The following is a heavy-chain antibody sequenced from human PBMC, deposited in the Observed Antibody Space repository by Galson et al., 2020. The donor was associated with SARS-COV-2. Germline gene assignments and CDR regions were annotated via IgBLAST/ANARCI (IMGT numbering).Heavy chain of an antibody. Sequence: HGESLKISCRGSRYSFMSYWISWVRQMPGKGLEWMGRIDPTDSYTIYSPAFQGRVTISADKSIDTAYLQWSSLEASDSAMYYCVTSTSNSHYYYYMDVWGQGTTVPVSS. V-gene: IGHV5-10-1*01. CDR1: RYSFMSYW. J-gene: IGHJ6*03. CDR3: VTSTSNSHYYYYMDV. CDR2: IDPTDSYT. D-gene: IGHD2-2*01.